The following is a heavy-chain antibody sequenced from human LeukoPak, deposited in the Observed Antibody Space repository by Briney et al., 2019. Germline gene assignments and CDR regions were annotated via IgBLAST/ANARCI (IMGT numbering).Heavy chain of an antibody. J-gene: IGHJ4*02. CDR3: ARHMGGHHQQPDY. D-gene: IGHD6-13*01. V-gene: IGHV5-51*01. Sequence: GESLKISCKGSGYSFISYWIGWVRQMPGKGLEWMGIIYPGDSDTRYSPSFQGRVTISVNKSISTAYLHWSSLKASDTAIYYCARHMGGHHQQPDYWGQGTLVTVSS. CDR2: IYPGDSDT. CDR1: GYSFISYW.